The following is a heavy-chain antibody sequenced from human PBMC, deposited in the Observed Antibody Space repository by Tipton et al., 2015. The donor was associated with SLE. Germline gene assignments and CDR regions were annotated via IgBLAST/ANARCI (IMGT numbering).Heavy chain of an antibody. V-gene: IGHV3-30-3*02. CDR3: AKTPPRDYGYNYYYYYMDV. D-gene: IGHD5-18*01. CDR1: GFTFSSYA. Sequence: SLRLSCAASGFTFSSYAMHWVRQAPGKGLEWVAVISYDGSNKYYADSVKGRFTISRDNSKNTLYLQMNSLRAEDTAVYYCAKTPPRDYGYNYYYYYMDVWGKGTTVTVSS. CDR2: ISYDGSNK. J-gene: IGHJ6*03.